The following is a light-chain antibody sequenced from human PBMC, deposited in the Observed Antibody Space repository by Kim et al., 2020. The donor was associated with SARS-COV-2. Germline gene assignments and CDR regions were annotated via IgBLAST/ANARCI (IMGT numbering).Light chain of an antibody. CDR1: SLRTYY. Sequence: SSELTQDPAVSVALGQTVRITCQGDSLRTYYATWYQQKPGQAPVLVIYGKNSRPSGIPDRFSGSNSGNTASLTITGAQAEDEADYYCNSRDSSGNHLVVFGGGTQLTVL. J-gene: IGLJ2*01. V-gene: IGLV3-19*01. CDR2: GKN. CDR3: NSRDSSGNHLVV.